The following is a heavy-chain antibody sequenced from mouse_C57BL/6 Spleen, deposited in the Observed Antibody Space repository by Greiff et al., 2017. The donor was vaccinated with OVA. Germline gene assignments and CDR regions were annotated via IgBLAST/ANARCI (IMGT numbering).Heavy chain of an antibody. V-gene: IGHV2-2*01. Sequence: QVQLKESGPGLVQPSQSLSITCTVSGFSLTSYGVHWVRQSPGKGLEWLGVIWSGGSTDYNAAFISRLSISKDNSKSQVFFKMNSLQADDTAIYYCAREIYGSLYFDVWGTGTTVTVSS. CDR3: AREIYGSLYFDV. CDR2: IWSGGST. D-gene: IGHD1-1*01. J-gene: IGHJ1*03. CDR1: GFSLTSYG.